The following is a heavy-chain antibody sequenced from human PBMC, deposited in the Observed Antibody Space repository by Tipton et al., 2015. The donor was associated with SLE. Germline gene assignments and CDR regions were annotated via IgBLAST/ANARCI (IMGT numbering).Heavy chain of an antibody. CDR1: GASIGSHH. Sequence: TLSLTCTVSGASIGSHHWTWIRQPPGKGLEWIGNIFYSGGTNYSPFLNSRITISVDTSKNQLSLNVISMTAVDMAVYYCARLAVAGMWYYFDFWGQGAPVTVSS. J-gene: IGHJ4*02. D-gene: IGHD6-19*01. V-gene: IGHV4-59*11. CDR2: IFYSGGT. CDR3: ARLAVAGMWYYFDF.